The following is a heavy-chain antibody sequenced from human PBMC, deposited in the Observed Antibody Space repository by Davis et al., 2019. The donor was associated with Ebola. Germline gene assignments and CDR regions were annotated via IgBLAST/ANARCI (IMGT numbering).Heavy chain of an antibody. J-gene: IGHJ4*02. CDR3: ARRPAEDYVWGSYRWGFDY. CDR1: GGSIISYY. D-gene: IGHD3-16*02. CDR2: IYSSGIT. Sequence: MPSETLSLTCTVSGGSIISYYWSWIRQPPGKGLEWIGYIYSSGITNYNPSLKSRVTISVDTSKNQFSLKLNSVTAADTAVYYCARRPAEDYVWGSYRWGFDYWGQGTLVTVSS. V-gene: IGHV4-59*08.